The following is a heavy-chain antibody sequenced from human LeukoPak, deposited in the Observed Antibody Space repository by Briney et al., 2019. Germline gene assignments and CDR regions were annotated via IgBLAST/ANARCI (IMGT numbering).Heavy chain of an antibody. J-gene: IGHJ4*02. D-gene: IGHD4-17*01. CDR2: IYYSGST. V-gene: IGHV4-39*07. CDR3: ARAGKTTVTL. CDR1: GGSFSSNSYY. Sequence: SETLSLTCTVSGGSFSSNSYYWGWIRQPPGKGLEWIGSIYYSGSTNYNPSLKSRVTISVDTSKNQFSLKLSSVTAADTAVYYCARAGKTTVTLWGQGTLVTVSS.